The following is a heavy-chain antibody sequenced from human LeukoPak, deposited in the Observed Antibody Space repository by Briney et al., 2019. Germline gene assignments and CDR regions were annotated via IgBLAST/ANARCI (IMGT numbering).Heavy chain of an antibody. V-gene: IGHV3-30*02. J-gene: IGHJ5*02. CDR3: ARGVLLTFDP. CDR2: IRYDERNK. CDR1: GFTFSGCG. D-gene: IGHD2-15*01. Sequence: GGSLRLSCAASGFTFSGCGMHWVRQAPGKGLEWVTFIRYDERNKYYADSVKGRFTISRDNAKNSLYLQMNSLRAEDTAVYYCARGVLLTFDPWGQGTLVTVSS.